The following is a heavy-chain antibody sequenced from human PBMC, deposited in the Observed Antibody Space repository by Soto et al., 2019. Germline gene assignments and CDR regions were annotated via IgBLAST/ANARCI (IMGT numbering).Heavy chain of an antibody. CDR2: IYNSGST. CDR1: GCSVSSGSYY. CDR3: ARVYAAAGSSDRYYFDK. D-gene: IGHD6-13*01. J-gene: IGHJ4*02. V-gene: IGHV4-61*01. Sequence: PXETLSLTCTVSGCSVSSGSYYWSWIRQPPGKGLEWIGYIYNSGSTNYNPSLKSRVTISVDTSKNQLSLKLSSVTAADTAVYFCARVYAAAGSSDRYYFDKWGQGTLVTVSS.